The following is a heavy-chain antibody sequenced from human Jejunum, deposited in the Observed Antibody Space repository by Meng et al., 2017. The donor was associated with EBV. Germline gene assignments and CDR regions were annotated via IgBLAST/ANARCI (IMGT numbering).Heavy chain of an antibody. V-gene: IGHV3-74*01. D-gene: IGHD1-14*01. J-gene: IGHJ4*02. CDR3: ARDLSWNQADH. Sequence: EVQLVESGGGLVQPGGSLRLSCAASGFTFSSHWMHWVRQAPGKGLVWVSRIDTDGSRTNYVDSVKGRFIISRDNAKNTLYLQMNSLRADDTAVYYCARDLSWNQADHWGQGTLVTVSS. CDR1: GFTFSSHW. CDR2: IDTDGSRT.